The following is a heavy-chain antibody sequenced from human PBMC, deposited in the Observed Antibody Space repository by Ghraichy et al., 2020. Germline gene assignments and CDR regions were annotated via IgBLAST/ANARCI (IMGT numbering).Heavy chain of an antibody. CDR1: GGSISSYY. CDR2: IYTSGST. V-gene: IGHV4-4*07. CDR3: ARGRIYSDAGYYYGMDV. Sequence: SETLSLTCTVSGGSISSYYWSWIRQPAGKGLERIGRIYTSGSTNYNPSLKSRVTMSVDTSKNQFSLKLSSVTAADTAVYYCARGRIYSDAGYYYGMDVWGQGTTVTVSS. J-gene: IGHJ6*02. D-gene: IGHD2-15*01.